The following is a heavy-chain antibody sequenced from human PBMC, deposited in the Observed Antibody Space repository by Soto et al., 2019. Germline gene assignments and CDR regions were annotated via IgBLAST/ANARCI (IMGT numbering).Heavy chain of an antibody. J-gene: IGHJ4*02. CDR2: VHDTGTT. D-gene: IGHD6-6*01. Sequence: QLQLQESGPGLVKPSETLSLTCAVSGGSVSSGGNYWGWIRQSPGKGLEWIGSVHDTGTTHDNPSLTSRVTISVDTSKNQFSLTVNSVTAADTAVYYCARGLSSPSAAGVWGQGTLVTVSS. CDR3: ARGLSSPSAAGV. CDR1: GGSVSSGGNY. V-gene: IGHV4-39*01.